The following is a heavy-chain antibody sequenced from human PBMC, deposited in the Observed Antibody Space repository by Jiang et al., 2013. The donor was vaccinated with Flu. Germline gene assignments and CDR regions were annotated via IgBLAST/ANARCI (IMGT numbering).Heavy chain of an antibody. CDR2: IYYSGST. Sequence: GLGLVKPSETLSLTCTVSGGSISSYYWSWIRQPPGKGLEWIGYIYYSGSTNYNPSLKSRVTISVDTSKNQFSLKLSSVTAADTAVYYCARDQGITMVRGVIERAFDIWGQGTMVTVSS. D-gene: IGHD3-10*01. CDR3: ARDQGITMVRGVIERAFDI. V-gene: IGHV4-59*01. J-gene: IGHJ3*02. CDR1: GGSISSYY.